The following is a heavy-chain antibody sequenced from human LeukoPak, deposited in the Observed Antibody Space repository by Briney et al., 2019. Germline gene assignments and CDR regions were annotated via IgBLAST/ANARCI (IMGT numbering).Heavy chain of an antibody. CDR3: AKRISGAYYSLLDF. Sequence: GGSLRFSCAASGFTFSTYGMHWVRQAPGKGLEWVAFIRNDGTSKYYADSAKGRFTVSRDNSKNTVYLQMNSLRPDDTAVYYCAKRISGAYYSLLDFWGQGTLVTVSS. CDR2: IRNDGTSK. D-gene: IGHD1-26*01. J-gene: IGHJ4*02. V-gene: IGHV3-30*02. CDR1: GFTFSTYG.